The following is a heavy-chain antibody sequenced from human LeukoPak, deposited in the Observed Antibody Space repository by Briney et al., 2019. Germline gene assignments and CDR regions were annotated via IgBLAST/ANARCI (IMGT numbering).Heavy chain of an antibody. CDR1: GGTFSSYA. V-gene: IGHV1-69*06. CDR2: IIPIFGTA. D-gene: IGHD3-3*01. J-gene: IGHJ5*02. CDR3: AAAYYDFWSAEGDWFDP. Sequence: ASVKVSFKASGGTFSSYAISWVRQAPGQGLAWMGRIIPIFGTANYAQKFQGRVTITADKSTSTAYMELSSLRSEDTAVYYCAAAYYDFWSAEGDWFDPWGQGTLVTVSS.